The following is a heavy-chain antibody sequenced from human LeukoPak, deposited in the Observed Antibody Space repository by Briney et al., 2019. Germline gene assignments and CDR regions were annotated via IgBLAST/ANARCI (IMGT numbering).Heavy chain of an antibody. Sequence: GGSLRLSCAASGFTFSSYGMHWVRQAPGKGLEWVAVIAYDGSNKYYADSVKGRFTISRDNSKNTLYLQMNSLRAEDTAVYYCAKAHSTLGAFDIWGQGTMVTVSS. J-gene: IGHJ3*02. CDR3: AKAHSTLGAFDI. D-gene: IGHD3-16*01. CDR2: IAYDGSNK. CDR1: GFTFSSYG. V-gene: IGHV3-30*18.